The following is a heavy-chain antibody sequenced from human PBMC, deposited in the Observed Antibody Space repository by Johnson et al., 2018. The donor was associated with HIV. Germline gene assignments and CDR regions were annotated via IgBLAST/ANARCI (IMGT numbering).Heavy chain of an antibody. J-gene: IGHJ3*02. CDR3: AVLCSGCADAFDM. CDR2: ISSNGGRT. CDR1: GFTFSTYS. V-gene: IGHV3-64*04. Sequence: QVQLVESGGGLVQPGGSLRLSCAASGFTFSTYSMHWVRQAPGKGLEYVSTISSNGGRTYYTEAVKGRFTISRDNAKNSLYLQMTSLRAEDTAVYYCAVLCSGCADAFDMWGQGTMVTVS. D-gene: IGHD3-10*01.